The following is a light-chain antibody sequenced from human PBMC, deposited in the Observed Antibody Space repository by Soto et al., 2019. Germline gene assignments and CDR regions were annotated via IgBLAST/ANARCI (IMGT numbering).Light chain of an antibody. CDR2: EGS. CDR1: SNNVGSYTL. CDR3: CSYAGSSTSVV. V-gene: IGLV2-23*01. Sequence: QCALTQPASVSGSPGQSITISCTGTSNNVGSYTLVAWYQQHPGKAPKLMIYEGSKRPSGVSNRFSGSKSGNTASLTISGLQAEDEADYYCCSYAGSSTSVVFGGGTKVTVL. J-gene: IGLJ2*01.